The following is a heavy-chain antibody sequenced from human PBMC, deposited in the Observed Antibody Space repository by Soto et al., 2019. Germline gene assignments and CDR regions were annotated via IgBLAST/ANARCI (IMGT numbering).Heavy chain of an antibody. J-gene: IGHJ5*02. CDR1: GFTFSSYA. V-gene: IGHV3-30-3*01. Sequence: QVQLVESGGGVVQPGRSLRLSCAASGFTFSSYAMHWVRQAPGKGLEWVAVISYDGSNKYYADSVKGRFTISRDNSKNEMYLQMSSLRAEDTAVYYCARGPYYDSSGYYYGRIGQNWFAPWGQGTLVTVSS. D-gene: IGHD3-22*01. CDR3: ARGPYYDSSGYYYGRIGQNWFAP. CDR2: ISYDGSNK.